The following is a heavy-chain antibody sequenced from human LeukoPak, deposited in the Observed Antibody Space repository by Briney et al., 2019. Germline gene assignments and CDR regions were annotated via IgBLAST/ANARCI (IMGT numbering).Heavy chain of an antibody. Sequence: ETLSLTCVVSGGSLSTHHWSWIRQSPGRGLEWIXYISDSGSTNYNPSLKSRVTISVDTSKNQFSLMLSSVTAADTAVYYCARGYDSSAYYPFNYWGQGTLVTVSS. J-gene: IGHJ4*02. CDR2: ISDSGST. CDR3: ARGYDSSAYYPFNY. D-gene: IGHD3-22*01. CDR1: GGSLSTHH. V-gene: IGHV4-59*11.